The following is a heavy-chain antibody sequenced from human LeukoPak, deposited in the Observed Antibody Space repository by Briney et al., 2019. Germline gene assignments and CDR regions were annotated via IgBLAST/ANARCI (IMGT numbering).Heavy chain of an antibody. CDR2: IYSSGST. J-gene: IGHJ5*02. D-gene: IGHD1-26*01. Sequence: SETLSLTCTVSDGSISSYHWSWIRQSAGKGLEWIGRIYSSGSTNYNPSLKSRVTMSVDTSKNQFSLKLSSVTAADTAVYYCARGLKYSGTYGWFDPWGQGTPFTVSS. CDR1: DGSISSYH. CDR3: ARGLKYSGTYGWFDP. V-gene: IGHV4-4*07.